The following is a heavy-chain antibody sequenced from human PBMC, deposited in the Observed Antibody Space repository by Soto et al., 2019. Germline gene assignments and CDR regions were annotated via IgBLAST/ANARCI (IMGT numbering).Heavy chain of an antibody. CDR1: EFTFSSYA. D-gene: IGHD4-4*01. V-gene: IGHV3-30-3*01. CDR2: ISYDGGHK. Sequence: QVQLVESGGGVVHPERSLRRSCSASEFTFSSYAMHWVRQAPGKGLEWVAGISYDGGHKFYGDSVRGRFTISRDSSKTTVFLQMNSLRPEDTAAYYCARVKTDYSNPRGPFFFYGMAVWGPGTTVTVSS. J-gene: IGHJ6*02. CDR3: ARVKTDYSNPRGPFFFYGMAV.